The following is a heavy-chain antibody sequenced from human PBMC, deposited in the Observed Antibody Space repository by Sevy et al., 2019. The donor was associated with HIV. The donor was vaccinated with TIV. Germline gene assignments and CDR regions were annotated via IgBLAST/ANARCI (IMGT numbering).Heavy chain of an antibody. D-gene: IGHD6-13*01. J-gene: IGHJ6*02. CDR1: CDSISGYY. Sequence: SETLSLTCTVSCDSISGYYWSWIRQPPGKGLEWIGYFYYSASTNYNPSLKSRVTISVDTTKNQVSLKVRSLTAADTAVYYCARGIAAPRGMDVWGQGTTVTVSS. V-gene: IGHV4-59*01. CDR3: ARGIAAPRGMDV. CDR2: FYYSAST.